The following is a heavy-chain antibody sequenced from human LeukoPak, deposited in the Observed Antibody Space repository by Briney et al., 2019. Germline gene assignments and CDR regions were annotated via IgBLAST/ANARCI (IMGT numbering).Heavy chain of an antibody. D-gene: IGHD6-19*01. CDR2: IYFSGNT. V-gene: IGHV4-30-4*08. J-gene: IGHJ3*02. Sequence: SETLSLTCTVSGRSLDSGNFYWSWIRQPPGKGLEWIGYIYFSGNTYYNPSLKSRVTISLDMSKNQLSLKLSSVTAADTAVYYCAREIAVAGSAFDIWGQGTMVAVSS. CDR1: GRSLDSGNFY. CDR3: AREIAVAGSAFDI.